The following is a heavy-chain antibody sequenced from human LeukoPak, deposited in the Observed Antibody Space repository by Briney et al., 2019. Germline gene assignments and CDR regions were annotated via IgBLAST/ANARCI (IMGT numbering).Heavy chain of an antibody. CDR3: AREGGIAAAGFYYYMDV. D-gene: IGHD6-13*01. CDR2: IYTSGST. Sequence: SETLSLTCTVSGGSISSGSYYWSWIRQPAGKGLEWIGRIYTSGSTNYNPSLKSRVTISVDTSKNQFSLKLSSVTAADTAVYYCAREGGIAAAGFYYYMDVWGKGPRSPSP. CDR1: GGSISSGSYY. V-gene: IGHV4-61*02. J-gene: IGHJ6*03.